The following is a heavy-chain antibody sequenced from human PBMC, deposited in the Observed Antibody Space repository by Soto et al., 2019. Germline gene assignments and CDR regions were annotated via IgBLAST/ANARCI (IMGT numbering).Heavy chain of an antibody. Sequence: GESLKISCKGSGYSFTSYWIGWVRQMPGKGLEWMGIIYPGDSDTRYSPSFQGQVTISADKSISTAYLQWSSLKASDTAMYYCARFSYDILTGYPAPFDYWGQGTLVTVSS. CDR1: GYSFTSYW. D-gene: IGHD3-9*01. V-gene: IGHV5-51*01. CDR3: ARFSYDILTGYPAPFDY. CDR2: IYPGDSDT. J-gene: IGHJ4*02.